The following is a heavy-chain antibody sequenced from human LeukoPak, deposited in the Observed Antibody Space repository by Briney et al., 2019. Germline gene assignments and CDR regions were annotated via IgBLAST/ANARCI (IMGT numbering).Heavy chain of an antibody. CDR2: MSYSGST. D-gene: IGHD3-10*01. J-gene: IGHJ4*02. CDR1: GGSISSHDHY. V-gene: IGHV4-39*07. CDR3: ARVGRHYGSGSYADF. Sequence: SETLSLTCIVSGGSISSHDHYWGWIRQPPGERLEWIGSMSYSGSTYYNPSLKSRVTVSVDTSNNQFSLKLSSVTAADTAVYYCARVGRHYGSGSYADFWGQGTLVTVSS.